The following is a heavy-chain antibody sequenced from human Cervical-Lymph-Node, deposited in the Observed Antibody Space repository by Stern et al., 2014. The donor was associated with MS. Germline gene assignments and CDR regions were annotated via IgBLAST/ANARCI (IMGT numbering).Heavy chain of an antibody. Sequence: EMQLVESGGGLVKPGGSLRLSCAASGFSLSGYGMNWVRQAPGKGLEWVSSIRATGSSTYYADSVRGRFTISRDNAKNSVYLQMNSLRAEDTAMYYCARERDYYGDSAHWGQGAPVTVSS. J-gene: IGHJ4*02. CDR1: GFSLSGYG. CDR2: IRATGSST. D-gene: IGHD3-10*01. V-gene: IGHV3-21*01. CDR3: ARERDYYGDSAH.